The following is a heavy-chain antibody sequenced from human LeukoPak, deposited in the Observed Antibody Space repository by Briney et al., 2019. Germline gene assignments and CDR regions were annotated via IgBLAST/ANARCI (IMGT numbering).Heavy chain of an antibody. V-gene: IGHV4-30-4*01. D-gene: IGHD3-10*01. J-gene: IGHJ4*02. Sequence: PSQTLSLTCTVSGGSISSGDYYWSWIRPPPGKGLVCIGYIYYSGSTYYNPSLKSRVTISVDTSKNQFSLKLSSVTAADTAVYYCANGSGSYYTFDYWGQGTLVTVSS. CDR1: GGSISSGDYY. CDR2: IYYSGST. CDR3: ANGSGSYYTFDY.